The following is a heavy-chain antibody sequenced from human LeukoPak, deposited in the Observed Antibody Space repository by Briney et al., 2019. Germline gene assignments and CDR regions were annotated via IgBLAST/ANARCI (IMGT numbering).Heavy chain of an antibody. CDR1: GFTVSSNY. Sequence: GGSLRLSCAASGFTVSSNYMSWVRQAPGKGLEWVSVIYSGGSTYYADSVKGRFTISRENSKNTLYLQMNSLRAEDTAVYYCARTSTYYDFWSGYSKDAGMDVWGQGTTVTVSS. D-gene: IGHD3-3*01. V-gene: IGHV3-53*01. CDR3: ARTSTYYDFWSGYSKDAGMDV. CDR2: IYSGGST. J-gene: IGHJ6*02.